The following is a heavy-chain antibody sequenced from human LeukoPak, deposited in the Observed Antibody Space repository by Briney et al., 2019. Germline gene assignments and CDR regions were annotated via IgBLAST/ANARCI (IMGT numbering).Heavy chain of an antibody. CDR3: ARLPGEVGEYFDY. CDR1: GGSISSYY. V-gene: IGHV4-59*01. J-gene: IGHJ4*02. CDR2: IYYSGST. D-gene: IGHD3-16*01. Sequence: SETLSLTCTVSGGSISSYYWSWIRQPPGKGLEWIGYIYYSGSTNYNPSLKSRVTISVDTSKNQFSLKLSSVTAADTAVYYCARLPGEVGEYFDYWGQGTLVTVSS.